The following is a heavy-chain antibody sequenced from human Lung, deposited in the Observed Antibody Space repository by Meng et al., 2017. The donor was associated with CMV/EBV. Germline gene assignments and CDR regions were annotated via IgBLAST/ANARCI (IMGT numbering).Heavy chain of an antibody. CDR1: GFSFRSYS. Sequence: GGSLRLSCVVAGFSFRSYSMNWVRQAPGKGLEWVSYISSGSSTIYYADSVKCRFTISRDNAKNKLYLQMNSLRAENTAVYFCARGVGSSCYYHDYWGQGTPVTVSS. V-gene: IGHV3-48*04. D-gene: IGHD3-22*01. CDR2: ISSGSSTI. CDR3: ARGVGSSCYYHDY. J-gene: IGHJ4*02.